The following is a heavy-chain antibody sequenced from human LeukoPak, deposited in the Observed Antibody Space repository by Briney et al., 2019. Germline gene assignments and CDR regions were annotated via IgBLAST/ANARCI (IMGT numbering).Heavy chain of an antibody. CDR1: GGSISSTGYY. J-gene: IGHJ4*02. V-gene: IGHV4-39*02. CDR2: LYYSGST. CDR3: ARDIAMEYFDY. Sequence: PSETLSPTCSVSGGSISSTGYYWGWIRQTPGKGLEWIGSLYYSGSTYYNPSLKSRVTISGDTSKNQFSLKLRSVTAADTAVYYCARDIAMEYFDYWGQGTLVTVSS. D-gene: IGHD5-18*01.